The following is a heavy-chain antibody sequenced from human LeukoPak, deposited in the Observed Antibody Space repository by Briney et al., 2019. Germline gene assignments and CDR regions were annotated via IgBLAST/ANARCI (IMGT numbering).Heavy chain of an antibody. V-gene: IGHV3-53*01. J-gene: IGHJ3*02. CDR3: ASSYDVPDAFDI. CDR2: IYSGGST. Sequence: GGSLRLSCAASEFTVSSNYMSWVRQAPGKGLEWVSVIYSGGSTYYADSVKGRFTISRDNSKNTLYLQMNSLRAEDTAVYYRASSYDVPDAFDIWGQGTMVTVSS. D-gene: IGHD5-12*01. CDR1: EFTVSSNY.